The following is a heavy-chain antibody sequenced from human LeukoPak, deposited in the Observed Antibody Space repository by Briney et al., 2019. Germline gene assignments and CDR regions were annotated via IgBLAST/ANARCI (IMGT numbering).Heavy chain of an antibody. CDR2: ISTSGSTI. J-gene: IGHJ4*02. CDR1: GFTFSFYE. Sequence: GGSLRLSCAASGFTFSFYEMNWVRQAPGKGLEWVSYISTSGSTIYYADSVKGRFTISRDNAKNSLYLQMNSLRAEDTAVYYCARDPLGYSGYDSEGYFDYWGQGTLVTVSS. V-gene: IGHV3-48*03. CDR3: ARDPLGYSGYDSEGYFDY. D-gene: IGHD5-12*01.